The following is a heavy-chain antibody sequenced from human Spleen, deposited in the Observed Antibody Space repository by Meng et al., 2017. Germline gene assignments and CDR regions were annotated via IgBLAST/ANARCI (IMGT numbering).Heavy chain of an antibody. D-gene: IGHD3-22*01. Sequence: GESLKISCAASGFTFSSYAMSWVRQAPGKGLEWVSAISGSGGSTYYADSVKGRFTISRDNSKNTLYLQMNSLRAEDTAVYYCANYVATILYYDSSGYYSDGYWGQGTLVTVSS. J-gene: IGHJ4*02. CDR3: ANYVATILYYDSSGYYSDGY. CDR1: GFTFSSYA. V-gene: IGHV3-23*01. CDR2: ISGSGGST.